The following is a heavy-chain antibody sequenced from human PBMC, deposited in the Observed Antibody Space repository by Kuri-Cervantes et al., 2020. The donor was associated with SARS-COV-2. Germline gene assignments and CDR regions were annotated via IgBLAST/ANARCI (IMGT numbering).Heavy chain of an antibody. Sequence: GESLKISCAASGFTFSSYAMSWVRQAPGKGLEWVSAISGSGGSTYYADSVKGRFTISRDNAKNSLYLQMNSLRAEDTAVYYCARARGGFDYWGQGTLVTVSS. J-gene: IGHJ4*02. V-gene: IGHV3-23*01. CDR1: GFTFSSYA. CDR2: ISGSGGST. CDR3: ARARGGFDY. D-gene: IGHD3-16*01.